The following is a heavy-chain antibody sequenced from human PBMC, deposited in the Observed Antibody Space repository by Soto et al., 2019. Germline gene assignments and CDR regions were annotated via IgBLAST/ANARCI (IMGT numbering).Heavy chain of an antibody. Sequence: QVQLQESGPGLVKPSGTLSLTCAVSGDSISNSRWWTWVRQPPGKGLEWIGDIFHSGDTNYNPSLKSRVFISVEKSQKQFSVKLSSVTAADTAVYYCAYSTGWYRHDVWGQGTLVTVSS. D-gene: IGHD6-19*01. CDR3: AYSTGWYRHDV. CDR1: GDSISNSRW. V-gene: IGHV4-4*02. CDR2: IFHSGDT. J-gene: IGHJ3*01.